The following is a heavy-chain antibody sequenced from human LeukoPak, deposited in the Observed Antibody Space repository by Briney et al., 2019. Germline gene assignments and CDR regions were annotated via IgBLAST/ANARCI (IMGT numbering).Heavy chain of an antibody. D-gene: IGHD3-10*01. Sequence: ASVKVSCKASGYTFTGYYMHWVRRAPGQGLEWMGWINPNSGGTNYAQKFQGRVTMTRDTSISTAYMELSRLRSDDTAVYYCARVLGSGRNWFDPWGQGTLVTVSS. CDR1: GYTFTGYY. J-gene: IGHJ5*02. CDR2: INPNSGGT. CDR3: ARVLGSGRNWFDP. V-gene: IGHV1-2*02.